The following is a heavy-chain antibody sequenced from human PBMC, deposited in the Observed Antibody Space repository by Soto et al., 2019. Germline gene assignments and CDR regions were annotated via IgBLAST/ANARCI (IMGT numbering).Heavy chain of an antibody. V-gene: IGHV4-31*01. Sequence: QVQLQESGPGLVKPSQTLSLTCTVSGGSISSGGYYWSWIRQHPGKGLEWIGYIYYSGSTYYNPSLKXXVXIXXDTSKNQFSLKLSSVTAADTAVYYCARLGRYYFDYWGQGTLVTVSS. CDR3: ARLGRYYFDY. J-gene: IGHJ4*02. CDR1: GGSISSGGYY. CDR2: IYYSGST.